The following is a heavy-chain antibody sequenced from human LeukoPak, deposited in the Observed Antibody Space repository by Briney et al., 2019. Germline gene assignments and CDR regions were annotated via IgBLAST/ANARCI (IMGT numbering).Heavy chain of an antibody. CDR2: INHSGST. V-gene: IGHV4-34*01. CDR3: ARGFDYYDSSGYYPDAFDI. J-gene: IGHJ3*02. Sequence: PSETLSLTCAVYGGSFSGYYWSWIRQPPGKGLEWIGEINHSGSTNYNPSLKSRVTISVDTSKNQFSLKLSSVTAADTAVYYCARGFDYYDSSGYYPDAFDIWGQGSMVTVSS. D-gene: IGHD3-22*01. CDR1: GGSFSGYY.